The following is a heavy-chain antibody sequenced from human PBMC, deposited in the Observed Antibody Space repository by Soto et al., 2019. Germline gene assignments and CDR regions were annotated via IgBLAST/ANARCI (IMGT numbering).Heavy chain of an antibody. J-gene: IGHJ3*02. Sequence: QVQLVQSGAEVKKPGSSVKVSCKASGGTFSSYTISWVRQAPGQGLEWMGRIIPILGIANYAQKFQGRVTITADKSTSTAYMELSSLRSEDTAVYYCVSAPYYYYDSSGYWDIWGQGTMVTVSS. CDR1: GGTFSSYT. CDR2: IIPILGIA. D-gene: IGHD3-22*01. CDR3: VSAPYYYYDSSGYWDI. V-gene: IGHV1-69*02.